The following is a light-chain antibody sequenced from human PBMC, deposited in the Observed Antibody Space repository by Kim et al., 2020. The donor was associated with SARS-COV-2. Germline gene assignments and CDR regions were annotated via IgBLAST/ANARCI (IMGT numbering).Light chain of an antibody. J-gene: IGLJ1*01. CDR3: SSYAGSNNYV. Sequence: GQAVNISCTGTSSDVGGYTYVSCYQQHPGKAPKLMIYEVSKRPSGVPDRFSGSKSGNTASLTVSGLQAEDEADYYCSSYAGSNNYVFGTGTKVTVL. CDR2: EVS. V-gene: IGLV2-8*01. CDR1: SSDVGGYTY.